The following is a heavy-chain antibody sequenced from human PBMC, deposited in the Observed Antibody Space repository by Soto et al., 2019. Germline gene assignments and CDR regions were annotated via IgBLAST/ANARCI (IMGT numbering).Heavy chain of an antibody. CDR1: GDSISSGGYY. J-gene: IGHJ5*02. CDR3: ARARPTALLAPDNWFYP. D-gene: IGHD4-17*01. CDR2: IYYSGST. V-gene: IGHV4-31*03. Sequence: QVQLQESGPGLVKPSQTLSLTCTVSGDSISSGGYYWSWIRQHPGKGLEWIGYIYYSGSTYYNPSLKCRVTISVDTSKNQFSLKLSSVTAADTAVYYCARARPTALLAPDNWFYPWGQGTLVTVSS.